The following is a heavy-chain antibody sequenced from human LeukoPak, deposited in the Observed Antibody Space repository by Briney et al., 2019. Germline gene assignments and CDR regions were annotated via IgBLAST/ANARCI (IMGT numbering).Heavy chain of an antibody. CDR1: GFTVSSNY. V-gene: IGHV3-53*01. Sequence: GGSLRLSCAASGFTVSSNYMSWVRQAPGKGLEWVSVIYSGGSTYYADSVKGRFTISRDNSENTLYLQMNSLRAEDTAVYYCARVYSSSWELDYWGQGTLVTVSS. CDR3: ARVYSSSWELDY. CDR2: IYSGGST. J-gene: IGHJ4*02. D-gene: IGHD6-13*01.